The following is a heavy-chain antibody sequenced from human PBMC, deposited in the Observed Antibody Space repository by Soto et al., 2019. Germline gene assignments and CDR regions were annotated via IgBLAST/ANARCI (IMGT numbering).Heavy chain of an antibody. V-gene: IGHV3-30*03. CDR2: ISYDGSNK. Sequence: GGSLRLSCAASGFTFSSYGMHWVRQAPGKGLEWVAVISYDGSNKYYADSVKGRFTISRDNSKNTLYLQMNSLRAEDTAVYYCARAGYSSSSRYYYGMDVWRQGTTVTVSS. J-gene: IGHJ6*02. CDR3: ARAGYSSSSRYYYGMDV. CDR1: GFTFSSYG. D-gene: IGHD6-6*01.